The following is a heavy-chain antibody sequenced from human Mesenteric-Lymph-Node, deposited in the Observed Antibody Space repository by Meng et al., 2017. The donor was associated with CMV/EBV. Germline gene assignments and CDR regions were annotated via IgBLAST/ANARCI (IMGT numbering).Heavy chain of an antibody. CDR1: GSTLSSYS. Sequence: GESLKISCAASGSTLSSYSMNWVRQAPGKGLEWVSSISTSSRYIYYADSVKGRFTISRDNSKNTLYLQMNILRAEDTAVYYCARGDIYFDYWGQGTLVTVSS. D-gene: IGHD2-15*01. CDR3: ARGDIYFDY. J-gene: IGHJ4*02. CDR2: ISTSSRYI. V-gene: IGHV3-21*04.